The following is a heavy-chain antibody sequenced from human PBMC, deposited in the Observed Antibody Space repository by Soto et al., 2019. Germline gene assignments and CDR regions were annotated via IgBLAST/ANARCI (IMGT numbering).Heavy chain of an antibody. CDR2: ISSSRSYI. D-gene: IGHD3-22*01. V-gene: IGHV3-21*04. J-gene: IGHJ4*02. CDR3: VRATYFSDSSGYTRCFDY. Sequence: PVGSLRLSCAASGFTFSSYSMNWVRQAPGKGLEWVSSISSSRSYIYYADSVKGRFTISRDNTKNSLYLQMNSLRAEDTAVYYCVRATYFSDSSGYTRCFDYWGQGTLVTV. CDR1: GFTFSSYS.